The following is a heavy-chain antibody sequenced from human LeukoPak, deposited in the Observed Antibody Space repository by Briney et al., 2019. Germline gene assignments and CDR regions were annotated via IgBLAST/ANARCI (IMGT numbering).Heavy chain of an antibody. V-gene: IGHV4-39*07. D-gene: IGHD3-3*01. CDR1: GDSISSSSYY. CDR3: ARALYYDFWSGYFDAFDI. CDR2: IYYSGST. Sequence: SETLSLTCTVSGDSISSSSYYWGWIRQPPGKGLEWIGSIYYSGSTYYNPSLKSRVTISVDTSKNQFSLKLSSVTAADTAVYYCARALYYDFWSGYFDAFDIWGQGTMVTVSS. J-gene: IGHJ3*02.